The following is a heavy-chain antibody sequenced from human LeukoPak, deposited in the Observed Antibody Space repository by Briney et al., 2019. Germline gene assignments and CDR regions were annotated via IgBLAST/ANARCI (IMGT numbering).Heavy chain of an antibody. J-gene: IGHJ4*02. V-gene: IGHV3-30-3*01. CDR3: AVLGEVGVY. CDR1: GFTFSSYA. D-gene: IGHD3-10*01. Sequence: GGSLRLSCAASGFTFSSYAMHWVRQAPGKGLEWVAVISYDGSNKYYADSVKGRFTISKDNSKNTLYLQMNSLRAEDTAVYYCAVLGEVGVYWGQGTLVTVSS. CDR2: ISYDGSNK.